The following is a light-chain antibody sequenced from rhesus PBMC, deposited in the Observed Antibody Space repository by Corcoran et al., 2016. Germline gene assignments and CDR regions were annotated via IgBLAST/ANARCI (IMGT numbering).Light chain of an antibody. CDR1: QSVSSY. CDR2: GAS. CDR3: QKYSSSPLT. J-gene: IGKJ4*01. V-gene: IGKV3-53*01. Sequence: QVILTQSPATLSLSPGERATLSCRASQSVSSYLAWYQQKPGQPPKLLIYGASSRATGTPDRFSGSGSGTEFTLTISSLEPEDFAVYYCQKYSSSPLTFGGGTKVELK.